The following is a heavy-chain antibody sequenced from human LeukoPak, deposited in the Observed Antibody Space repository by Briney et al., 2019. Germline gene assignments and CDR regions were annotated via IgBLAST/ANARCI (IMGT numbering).Heavy chain of an antibody. CDR1: GFTFSSYD. CDR3: ARGIAAAVIGGDAFDI. CDR2: IGTAGDT. V-gene: IGHV3-13*01. D-gene: IGHD6-13*01. J-gene: IGHJ3*02. Sequence: PGRSLRLSCAASGFTFSSYDMHWVRQATGKGLEWVSAIGTAGDTYYPGSVKGRFTISRENAKNSLYLQMNSLRAGDTAVYYCARGIAAAVIGGDAFDIWGQGTMVTVSS.